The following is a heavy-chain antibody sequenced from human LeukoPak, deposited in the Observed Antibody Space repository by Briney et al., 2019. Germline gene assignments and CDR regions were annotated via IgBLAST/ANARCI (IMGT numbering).Heavy chain of an antibody. Sequence: ASVKVSCKASGYTFTSYYMHWVRQAPGQGLEWMGIINPSGGSTSYAQKFQGRVTMTRDTSTSTVYMELSSLRSEDTAVYYRARVGYYDSSGYYYFGYAFDIWGQGTMVTVSS. V-gene: IGHV1-46*01. CDR1: GYTFTSYY. J-gene: IGHJ3*02. D-gene: IGHD3-22*01. CDR2: INPSGGST. CDR3: ARVGYYDSSGYYYFGYAFDI.